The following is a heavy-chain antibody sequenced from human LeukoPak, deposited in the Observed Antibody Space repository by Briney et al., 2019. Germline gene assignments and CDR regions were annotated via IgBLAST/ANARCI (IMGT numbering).Heavy chain of an antibody. J-gene: IGHJ3*02. D-gene: IGHD3-16*01. V-gene: IGHV3-11*05. CDR3: ARVDTYGFDI. Sequence: GGSLRLSCAASGFTFSDYYMSWIRQAPGKGLEWVSYISSRSGSSNYADSVKGRFTISRDNAKNSLYVQMNSLRAEDTALYYCARVDTYGFDIWGQGTMVTVSS. CDR2: ISSRSGSS. CDR1: GFTFSDYY.